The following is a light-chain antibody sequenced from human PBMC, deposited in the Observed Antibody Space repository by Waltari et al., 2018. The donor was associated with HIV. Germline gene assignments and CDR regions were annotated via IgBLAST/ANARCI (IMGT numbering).Light chain of an antibody. CDR3: CSYGGSYTWL. CDR2: DVV. Sequence: QSALSQPHSVSGSPGPAVTISCNGSRSDIGGYDHVSWYQLHSGKAPRVIIYDVVKRPAGVPDRIIGSKSGNTASLTISGLQTDDEADYFCCSYGGSYTWLFGGGTRLTV. J-gene: IGLJ3*02. CDR1: RSDIGGYDH. V-gene: IGLV2-11*01.